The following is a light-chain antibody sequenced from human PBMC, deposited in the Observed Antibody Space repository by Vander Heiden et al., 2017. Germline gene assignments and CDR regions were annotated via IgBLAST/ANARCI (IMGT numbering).Light chain of an antibody. V-gene: IGKV1-39*01. CDR3: QQSYAVPLT. CDR1: QAIRTY. Sequence: LPFTPSPPSLSASVGDRVTITCRPSQAIRTYLNWYRQRPGEPPQLLIYAASSLQSGVPSRFSGSGSGSDFTFTISGLQPEDFGTYFCQQSYAVPLTFGGGTKVDLK. J-gene: IGKJ4*01. CDR2: AAS.